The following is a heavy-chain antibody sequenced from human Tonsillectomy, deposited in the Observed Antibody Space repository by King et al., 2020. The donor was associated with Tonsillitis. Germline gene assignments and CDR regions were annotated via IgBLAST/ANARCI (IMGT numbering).Heavy chain of an antibody. CDR2: LYYSGAT. V-gene: IGHV4-39*07. J-gene: IGHJ2*01. CDR1: GGSISSPNYY. Sequence: LQLQESGPGLVKPSETLSLTCTVSGGSISSPNYYWGWIRQPPGKGLEWIGTLYYSGATFYNPSLKSRVTISLDTSKNQFSLKLSSVTAADTDFYYCARFSVGTMNGYVDIWGRGTLVTV. CDR3: ARFSVGTMNGYVDI. D-gene: IGHD1/OR15-1a*01.